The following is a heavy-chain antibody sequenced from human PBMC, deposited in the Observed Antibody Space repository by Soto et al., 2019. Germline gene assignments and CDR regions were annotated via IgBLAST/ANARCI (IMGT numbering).Heavy chain of an antibody. D-gene: IGHD1-26*01. CDR2: MQPSTGRT. CDR1: GYSFTSLD. V-gene: IGHV1-8*01. Sequence: QVQLVQSGAEVRELGASVKVSCKASGYSFTSLDINWVRQTPGQGLEWLGWMQPSTGRTGYAQKFPGRVTMTAETSISTAYTALTTLTSDDTAFYCRAPGVSAGVDYWGQGTLVTVSS. J-gene: IGHJ4*02. CDR3: APGVSAGVDY.